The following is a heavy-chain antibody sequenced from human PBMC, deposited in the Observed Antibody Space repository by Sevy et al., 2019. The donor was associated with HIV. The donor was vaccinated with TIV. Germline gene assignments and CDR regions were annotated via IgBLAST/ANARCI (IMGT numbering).Heavy chain of an antibody. CDR3: VREPPYYDILSGYSYGMDV. CDR2: IYYSAST. CDR1: GGSISNFY. Sequence: SETLSLTCTVSGGSISNFYWSWIRQPPGKELEWIGNIYYSASTNYNPSLKSRVTISVDTSKNQLSLRLNSVTAADTAVYYCVREPPYYDILSGYSYGMDVWGQGTTVTVSS. V-gene: IGHV4-59*01. J-gene: IGHJ6*02. D-gene: IGHD3-9*01.